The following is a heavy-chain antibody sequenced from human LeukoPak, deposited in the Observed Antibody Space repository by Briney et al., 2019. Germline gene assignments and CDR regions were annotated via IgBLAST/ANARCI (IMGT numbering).Heavy chain of an antibody. CDR3: VRDPTTVITTPYYFDD. D-gene: IGHD4-23*01. Sequence: SETLSLTCAVSGGSFFGYHWNWVRQVPGKGLEWIGEINHRGITNYNPSLKSRVTISVDKSKNQFSLRLRSVTAADTAIYYCVRDPTTVITTPYYFDDWGQGTLVTVSS. V-gene: IGHV4-34*01. CDR2: INHRGIT. CDR1: GGSFFGYH. J-gene: IGHJ4*02.